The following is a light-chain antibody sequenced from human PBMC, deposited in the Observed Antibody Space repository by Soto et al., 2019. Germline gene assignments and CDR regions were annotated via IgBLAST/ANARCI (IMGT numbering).Light chain of an antibody. CDR1: QSVSSNY. CDR3: QQYGRSPT. J-gene: IGKJ1*01. Sequence: DIVLTQSPGTLSLSPGQRATLSCRASQSVSSNYLAWYQQKLGQAPRLLIYDASRRATGIPDRFSGSGSGTDFTLTISRLEPEDFVVYYCQQYGRSPTFGQGTKV. CDR2: DAS. V-gene: IGKV3-20*01.